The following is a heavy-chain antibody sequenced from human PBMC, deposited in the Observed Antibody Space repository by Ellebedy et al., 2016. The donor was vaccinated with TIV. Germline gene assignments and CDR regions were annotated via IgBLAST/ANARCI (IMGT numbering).Heavy chain of an antibody. Sequence: GESLKISXAASGFTFSSYSMNWVRQAPGKGLEWVSYISSSSSTIYYADSVKGRFTISRDNAKNSLYLQMNSLRAEDTAVYYCARNPDYGDYYYYYGMDVWGQGTTVTVSS. D-gene: IGHD4-17*01. CDR1: GFTFSSYS. CDR2: ISSSSSTI. CDR3: ARNPDYGDYYYYYGMDV. V-gene: IGHV3-48*04. J-gene: IGHJ6*02.